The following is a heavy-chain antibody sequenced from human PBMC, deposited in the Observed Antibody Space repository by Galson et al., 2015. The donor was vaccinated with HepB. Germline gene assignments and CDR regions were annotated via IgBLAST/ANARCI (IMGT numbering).Heavy chain of an antibody. J-gene: IGHJ4*02. V-gene: IGHV3-48*02. Sequence: SLRLSCAASGFTFNIYTMSWVRQAPGKGLVWISYISGTGSAIDYADSVKGRFTVSRDNAKNSLYLQMNSLRDEDTAVYYCARVVYSVYDDYYDYWGQGALVTVSS. D-gene: IGHD5/OR15-5a*01. CDR1: GFTFNIYT. CDR3: ARVVYSVYDDYYDY. CDR2: ISGTGSAI.